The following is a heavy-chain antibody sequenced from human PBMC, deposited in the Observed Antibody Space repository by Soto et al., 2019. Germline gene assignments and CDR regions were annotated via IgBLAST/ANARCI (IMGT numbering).Heavy chain of an antibody. CDR1: GYTFTSYY. J-gene: IGHJ4*02. CDR3: SRISRGAPGGSQ. D-gene: IGHD2-15*01. CDR2: MDPSGGSA. V-gene: IGHV1-46*01. Sequence: ASVKVSCKASGYTFTSYYIHWVRQAPGQGLEWMGKMDPSGGSATYAQKFQGRVSMTSDASTSTVFMEVSSLRSDDTAVYFCSRISRGAPGGSQWGRGTLVTVSS.